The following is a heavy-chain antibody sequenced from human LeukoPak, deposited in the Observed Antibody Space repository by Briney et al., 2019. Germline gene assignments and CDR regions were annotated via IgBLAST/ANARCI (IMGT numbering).Heavy chain of an antibody. CDR2: ISGTAENT. Sequence: GGSLRLSCAASGFIFSSYPMSWVRQAPGKGLEWVSAISGTAENTYYADSVKGRFSISRDNSRNTVHLQMNSLETEDTAVYYCSTDTHSHHADSWGRGTLVTVS. J-gene: IGHJ5*01. CDR3: STDTHSHHADS. CDR1: GFIFSSYP. V-gene: IGHV3-23*01. D-gene: IGHD1-14*01.